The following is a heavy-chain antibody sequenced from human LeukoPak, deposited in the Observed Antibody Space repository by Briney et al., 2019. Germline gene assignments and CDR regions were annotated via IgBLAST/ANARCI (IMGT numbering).Heavy chain of an antibody. Sequence: GGSLRLSCAASGFTFNRYSMNWVRQVPGKGLEWVSYISSSTSTIYYADSVKGRFSISRDNSKNTLFLQMSSLRAEDTAVYYCARGPVYYSYHMDVWGKGTTVTVSS. CDR2: ISSSTSTI. J-gene: IGHJ6*03. V-gene: IGHV3-48*01. CDR1: GFTFNRYS. CDR3: ARGPVYYSYHMDV.